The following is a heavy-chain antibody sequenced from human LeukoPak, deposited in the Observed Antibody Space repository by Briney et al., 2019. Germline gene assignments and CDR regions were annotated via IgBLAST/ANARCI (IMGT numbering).Heavy chain of an antibody. J-gene: IGHJ3*02. Sequence: GGSLRLSCAASGLTFSSYTMNWVRKAPGKGLEWVSSISSSSSYIYYADSVKGRFTISRDNAKSSLYLQMNSLRAEDTAVYYCARQMRYSSSGDAFDIWGQGTMISVSS. CDR3: ARQMRYSSSGDAFDI. V-gene: IGHV3-21*01. CDR2: ISSSSSYI. D-gene: IGHD6-6*01. CDR1: GLTFSSYT.